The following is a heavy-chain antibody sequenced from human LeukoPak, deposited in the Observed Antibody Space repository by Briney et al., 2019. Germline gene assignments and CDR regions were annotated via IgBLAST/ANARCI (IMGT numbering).Heavy chain of an antibody. CDR3: ASQQWLVSDFDY. J-gene: IGHJ4*02. D-gene: IGHD6-19*01. CDR2: IKQEGSEK. Sequence: GGSLRLSCAASGVTLSSYWMRWVRQAPGKGREWVANIKQEGSEKYYVDSVKGRSTISRDNAKNSLYLQTNSLRGEDTAVYYCASQQWLVSDFDYWGQGTLVTVSS. V-gene: IGHV3-7*01. CDR1: GVTLSSYW.